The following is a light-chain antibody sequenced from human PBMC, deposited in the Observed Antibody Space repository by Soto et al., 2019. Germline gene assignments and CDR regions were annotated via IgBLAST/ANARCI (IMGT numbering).Light chain of an antibody. J-gene: IGKJ1*01. Sequence: DIQMTQSPSTLSASVGDRVTITCRASQSISSWLAWYQQKPGKAPRLLIYDASSLKSGVPSRFSGSGPGTDFALTISSLQPDDFASTYCLQYNSYSWTVGQGTKVEIK. V-gene: IGKV1-5*01. CDR3: LQYNSYSWT. CDR2: DAS. CDR1: QSISSW.